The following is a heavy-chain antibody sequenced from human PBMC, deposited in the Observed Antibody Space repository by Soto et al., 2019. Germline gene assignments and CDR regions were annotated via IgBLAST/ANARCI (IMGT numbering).Heavy chain of an antibody. D-gene: IGHD3-10*01. V-gene: IGHV4-31*03. CDR3: AREVFGSGTGWFDP. J-gene: IGHJ5*02. Sequence: QVPLLESGPGVVRPSQTLSLTCTVSGDSSHRGGDYGSWVRQPPGKCLEWIGDIYYIGSTYYNPSLKSRAITSLDTSKNQFSLKPTSVTAADTTVYYCAREVFGSGTGWFDPWGQGTLVTVSS. CDR2: IYYIGST. CDR1: GDSSHRGGDY.